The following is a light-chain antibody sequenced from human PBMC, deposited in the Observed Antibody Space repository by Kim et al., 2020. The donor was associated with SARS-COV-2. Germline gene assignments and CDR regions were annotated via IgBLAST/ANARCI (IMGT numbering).Light chain of an antibody. J-gene: IGKJ4*01. CDR1: QGISSS. Sequence: DIQLTQSPSFLSASIGDRVTITCRASQGISSSLAWYQQQPGKAPKLLIYDASSLHSGVPSRVSGSGSGTEFTLTISSLQPEDFATYFCQQLNSYPLTFGGGTKVDIK. V-gene: IGKV1-9*01. CDR3: QQLNSYPLT. CDR2: DAS.